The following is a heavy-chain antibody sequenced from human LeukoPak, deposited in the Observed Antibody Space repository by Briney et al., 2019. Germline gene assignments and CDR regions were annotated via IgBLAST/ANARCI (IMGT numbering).Heavy chain of an antibody. D-gene: IGHD3-9*01. J-gene: IGHJ5*02. Sequence: GGSLRLSCAVSGITLSNYGMSWVRQAPGKGLQWVAGISGRGGSTNYADSVKGRFTISRDNPKNTLHLQMNSLRAEDTAVYYCASGQSNYDILTGYYNWFDPWGQGTLVTVSS. V-gene: IGHV3-23*01. CDR2: ISGRGGST. CDR1: GITLSNYG. CDR3: ASGQSNYDILTGYYNWFDP.